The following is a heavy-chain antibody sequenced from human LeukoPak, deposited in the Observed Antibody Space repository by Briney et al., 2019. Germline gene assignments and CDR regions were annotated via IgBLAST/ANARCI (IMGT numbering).Heavy chain of an antibody. V-gene: IGHV1-2*02. CDR1: GYTFSAYY. CDR2: ISPNSGGT. CDR3: ARDRVAVVPAALDYYYYGMDV. D-gene: IGHD2-2*01. J-gene: IGHJ6*02. Sequence: ASVKVSCKASGYTFSAYYMHWVRQAPGQGLEWMGWISPNSGGTNYAQKFQGRVTMTRDTSISTAFMELSSLRSDDTAVYYCARDRVAVVPAALDYYYYGMDVWGQGTTVTVSS.